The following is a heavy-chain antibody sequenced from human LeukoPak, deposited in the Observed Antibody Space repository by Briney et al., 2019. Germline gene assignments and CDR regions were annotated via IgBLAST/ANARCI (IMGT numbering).Heavy chain of an antibody. Sequence: ASVKVSCKASGYTFTGYYMHWVRQAPGQGLEWMGWINPNSGGTNYAQKFQGRVTMTRDTSISTAYMELSRLRSDDTAVYYCARDGYCSGGSCSDWFDPWGQGTLVTVSS. CDR1: GYTFTGYY. CDR2: INPNSGGT. D-gene: IGHD2-15*01. CDR3: ARDGYCSGGSCSDWFDP. V-gene: IGHV1-2*02. J-gene: IGHJ5*02.